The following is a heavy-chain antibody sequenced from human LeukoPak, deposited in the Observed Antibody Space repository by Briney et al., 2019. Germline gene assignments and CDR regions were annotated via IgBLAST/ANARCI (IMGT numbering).Heavy chain of an antibody. CDR2: IYPGDSDT. Sequence: GESLKISCKGSGYSFTSYWIAWVRHMPGKGLEWMGIIYPGDSDTRYSPSFQGQVTISADKSISTAYLQWSSLKASDTAMYYCARRPKYSSSWNAFDIWGQGTMVTVSS. D-gene: IGHD6-13*01. CDR3: ARRPKYSSSWNAFDI. V-gene: IGHV5-51*01. CDR1: GYSFTSYW. J-gene: IGHJ3*02.